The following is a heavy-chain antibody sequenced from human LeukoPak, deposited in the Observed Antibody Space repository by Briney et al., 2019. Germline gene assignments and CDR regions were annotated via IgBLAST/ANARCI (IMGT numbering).Heavy chain of an antibody. CDR3: GRQGKNCGFTRCHHFDS. CDR2: IYPGDSDT. CDR1: GYSFTTYW. Sequence: PGESLKISCQASGYSFTTYWIVWVRQMPGRGLEWMGIIYPGDSDTRYSPSFQGQVTISADKSLNTAYLQWDSLKASDTAMYYCGRQGKNCGFTRCHHFDSWGQGTLVTVSS. V-gene: IGHV5-51*01. J-gene: IGHJ5*01. D-gene: IGHD2-21*01.